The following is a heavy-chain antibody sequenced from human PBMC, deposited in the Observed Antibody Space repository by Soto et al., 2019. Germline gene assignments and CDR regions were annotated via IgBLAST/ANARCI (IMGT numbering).Heavy chain of an antibody. CDR3: ARDNYGDTYYFDY. J-gene: IGHJ4*02. CDR1: GGSISSGAYY. Sequence: SETLSLTCTVSGGSISSGAYYWSWVRQPPGKGLEWIGYIYYSGSTYYNPSLKSRVTISVDTSKNQFSLKLSSVTATDTAVYYCARDNYGDTYYFDYWGQGTLVTVPQ. CDR2: IYYSGST. V-gene: IGHV4-30-4*01. D-gene: IGHD4-17*01.